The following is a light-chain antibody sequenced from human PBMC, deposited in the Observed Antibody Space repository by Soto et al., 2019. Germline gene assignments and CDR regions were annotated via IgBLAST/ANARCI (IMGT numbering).Light chain of an antibody. CDR1: QDISSY. J-gene: IGKJ4*01. CDR3: QQLKSYPLS. Sequence: DLQLTQSPSSLSASVGDRVTITCRTSQDISSYLAWYQQKPGKAPQLLISAASTLQSGVPSRFSGSGSGTEFTLTISSLQPEDFATYYCQQLKSYPLSFGGGTKVEI. CDR2: AAS. V-gene: IGKV1-9*01.